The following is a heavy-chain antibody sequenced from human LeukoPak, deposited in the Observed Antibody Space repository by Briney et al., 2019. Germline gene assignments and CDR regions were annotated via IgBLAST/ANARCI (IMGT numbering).Heavy chain of an antibody. D-gene: IGHD2-2*01. J-gene: IGHJ6*03. V-gene: IGHV1-18*01. CDR2: ISAYNGNT. CDR1: GYTFTSYG. CDR3: ARAPLGYCSSTSCRKYYYYYYYMDV. Sequence: ASVRVSCKASGYTFTSYGISWVRQAPGQGLEWMGWISAYNGNTNYAQKLQGRVTMTTDTSTSTAYMELKSLRSDDTAVYYCARAPLGYCSSTSCRKYYYYYYYMDVWGKGTTVTVSS.